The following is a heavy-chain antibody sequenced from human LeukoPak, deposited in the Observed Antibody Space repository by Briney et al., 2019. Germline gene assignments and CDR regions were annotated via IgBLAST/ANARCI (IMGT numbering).Heavy chain of an antibody. CDR1: GGSISSSSYY. D-gene: IGHD4-17*01. CDR2: IYYSGST. Sequence: PSETLSLTCTVSGGSISSSSYYWGWIRQPPGKGLEWIVSIYYSGSTYYNPSLKSRVTISVDTSKNQFSLKLSSVTAADTAVYYCARVMTTVTNNWFDPWGQGTLVTVSS. CDR3: ARVMTTVTNNWFDP. V-gene: IGHV4-39*07. J-gene: IGHJ5*02.